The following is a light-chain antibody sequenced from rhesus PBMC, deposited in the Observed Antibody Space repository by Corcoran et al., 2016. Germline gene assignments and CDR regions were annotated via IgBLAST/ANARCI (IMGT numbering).Light chain of an antibody. V-gene: IGKV3S9*01. CDR1: QPITNF. CDR2: GAS. Sequence: EIVMTQSPATLSLSPGERATLSCRASQPITNFVAWYQQKPKKSPSLLIYGASSRAIGIPDRFSGSGSGTDFSLTMSSLEPEDFAVYYCQQFNEWPLTFGGGTKVEIK. CDR3: QQFNEWPLT. J-gene: IGKJ4*01.